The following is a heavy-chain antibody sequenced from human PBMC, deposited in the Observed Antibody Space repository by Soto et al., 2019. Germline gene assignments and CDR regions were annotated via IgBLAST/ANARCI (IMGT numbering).Heavy chain of an antibody. CDR1: GFTFSDYA. V-gene: IGHV3-23*01. CDR2: ISGSGGST. CDR3: AKDGPRLRGYYFDY. J-gene: IGHJ4*02. Sequence: GGSLRLSCAASGFTFSDYAMTWVRQAPGKGLEWVSAISGSGGSTYYADSLKGRFTISRDNSKNTLYLKMNSLRAEETAVYYRAKDGPRLRGYYFDYWGQGTLVTVSS. D-gene: IGHD3-10*01.